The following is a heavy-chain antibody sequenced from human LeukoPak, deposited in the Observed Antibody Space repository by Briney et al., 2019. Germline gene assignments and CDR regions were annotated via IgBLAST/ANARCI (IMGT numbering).Heavy chain of an antibody. Sequence: GGSLRLSCAASGFTFSSYSMNWVCQAPGKGLEWVSSISSGSTYIYYADSVKGRFTISRDNAKNSLYLQMNGLRAEDTAVYYCARGIAIGAAGTEDYWGQGTLVTVSS. J-gene: IGHJ4*02. CDR3: ARGIAIGAAGTEDY. CDR1: GFTFSSYS. D-gene: IGHD6-13*01. V-gene: IGHV3-21*01. CDR2: ISSGSTYI.